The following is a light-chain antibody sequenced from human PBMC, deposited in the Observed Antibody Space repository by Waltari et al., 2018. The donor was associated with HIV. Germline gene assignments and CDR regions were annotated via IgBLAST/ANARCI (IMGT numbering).Light chain of an antibody. V-gene: IGLV2-23*01. CDR1: GRALGSHNL. CDR2: EGT. Sequence: QSALNQPASVSGSPGQSITISCTGTGRALGSHNLVSWYQQHPGKAPYLIIYEGTKRPSGISNRFSGSKSGNTASLTISGLQADDEADYFCWSYAGSTPYVLLGGGTKLTVL. J-gene: IGLJ2*01. CDR3: WSYAGSTPYVL.